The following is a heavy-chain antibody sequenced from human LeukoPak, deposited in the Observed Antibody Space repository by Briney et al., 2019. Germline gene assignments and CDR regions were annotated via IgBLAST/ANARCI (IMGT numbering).Heavy chain of an antibody. D-gene: IGHD3-3*01. V-gene: IGHV3-21*01. CDR1: GFTFSSYS. Sequence: PGGSLRLSCAASGFTFSSYSMNWVRQAPGKGLEWVSSISSSSSYIYYADSVKGRFTISRDNAKNSLYQQMNSLRAEDTAVYYCARKDFWSGLYYFDYWGQGTLVTVSS. J-gene: IGHJ4*02. CDR3: ARKDFWSGLYYFDY. CDR2: ISSSSSYI.